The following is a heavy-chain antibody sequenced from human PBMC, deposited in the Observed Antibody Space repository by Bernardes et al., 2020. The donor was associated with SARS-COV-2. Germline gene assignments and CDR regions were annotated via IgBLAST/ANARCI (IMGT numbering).Heavy chain of an antibody. J-gene: IGHJ4*02. V-gene: IGHV3-15*01. CDR3: TTGPYDYVWGSYSG. Sequence: GSLRLSCAASGFTFSNAWMSWVRQAPGKGLEWVGRIKSKTDGGTTDYAAPVKGRFTISRDDSKNTLYLQMNSLKTEDTAVYYCTTGPYDYVWGSYSGWGQGTLVTVSS. D-gene: IGHD3-16*01. CDR2: IKSKTDGGTT. CDR1: GFTFSNAW.